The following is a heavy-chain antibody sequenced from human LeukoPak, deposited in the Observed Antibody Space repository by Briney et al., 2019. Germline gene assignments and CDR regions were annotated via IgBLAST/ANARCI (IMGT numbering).Heavy chain of an antibody. D-gene: IGHD6-13*01. CDR3: ARDSSSWDYYMDV. CDR2: IYYSGST. Sequence: SETLSLTCTVSGGSISSSSYYWGWIRQPPGKGLEWIGSIYYSGSTYYNPSLKSRVTISVDTSKNQFSLKLSSVTAADTAVYYCARDSSSWDYYMDVWGKGTTVTVSS. CDR1: GGSISSSSYY. J-gene: IGHJ6*03. V-gene: IGHV4-39*07.